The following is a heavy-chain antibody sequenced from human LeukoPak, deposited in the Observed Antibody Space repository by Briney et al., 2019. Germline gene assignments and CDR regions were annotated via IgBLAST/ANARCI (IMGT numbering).Heavy chain of an antibody. CDR1: GGSISSGSYY. D-gene: IGHD1-26*01. V-gene: IGHV4-61*02. Sequence: SQTLSLTCTVSGGSISSGSYYWSWIRQPAGKGLEWIGRIYTSGSTNYNPSLKSRVTMSVDTSKNQFSLKLSSVTAADTAVYYCARESSLSNFDYWGQGTLVTVSS. CDR2: IYTSGST. CDR3: ARESSLSNFDY. J-gene: IGHJ4*02.